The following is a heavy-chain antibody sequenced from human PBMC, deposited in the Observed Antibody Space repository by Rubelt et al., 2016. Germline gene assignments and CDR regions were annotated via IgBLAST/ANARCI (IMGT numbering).Heavy chain of an antibody. D-gene: IGHD6-19*01. CDR2: IIPIFGTA. CDR1: GGTFSSYA. CDR3: ARDLRGGGEQWLAYYFDY. Sequence: QVQLVQSGAEVKKPGSSVKVSCKASGGTFSSYAISWVRQAPGQGLEWMGGIIPIFGTANYAQKFQGRVTITADESTSTGYMELSSLRSEDTAVYYCARDLRGGGEQWLAYYFDYWGQGTLVTVSS. J-gene: IGHJ4*02. V-gene: IGHV1-69*01.